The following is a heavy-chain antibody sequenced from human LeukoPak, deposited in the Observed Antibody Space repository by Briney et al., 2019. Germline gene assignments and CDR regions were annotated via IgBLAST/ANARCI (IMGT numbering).Heavy chain of an antibody. CDR3: AGTRYCSSTSCYTDYYYYGMDV. J-gene: IGHJ6*02. D-gene: IGHD2-2*02. V-gene: IGHV4-34*01. CDR1: GGSFSGYY. Sequence: SETLSLTCAVYGGSFSGYYWSWIRQPPGKGLEWIGEINHSGSTNYNPSLKSRVTISVDTSKNQSSLKLSSVTAADTAVYYCAGTRYCSSTSCYTDYYYYGMDVWGQGTTVTVSS. CDR2: INHSGST.